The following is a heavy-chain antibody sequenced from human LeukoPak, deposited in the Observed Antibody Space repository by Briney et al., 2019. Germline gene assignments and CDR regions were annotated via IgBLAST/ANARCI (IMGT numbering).Heavy chain of an antibody. V-gene: IGHV3-30*18. Sequence: GRSLRLSCAVSGFAFSDYGMHWVRQAPGKGLEWVAVISYDGSNAYYADSVKGRFTIPRDNSKNTLYLQMNSLRAEDTAVYYCAKSNSGWYVPPSDWGQGTLVTVSS. CDR1: GFAFSDYG. J-gene: IGHJ4*02. CDR3: AKSNSGWYVPPSD. CDR2: ISYDGSNA. D-gene: IGHD6-19*01.